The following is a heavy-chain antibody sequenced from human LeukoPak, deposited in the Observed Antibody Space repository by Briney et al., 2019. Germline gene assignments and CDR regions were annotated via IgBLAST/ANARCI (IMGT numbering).Heavy chain of an antibody. D-gene: IGHD2-15*01. Sequence: GRSLRLSCAASGFTFSSYAMHWVRQAPGKGLEWVALISYDGSNKYYADSVKGRFTISRDNSKNTLYLQMNSLRAEDTAVYYCARGYCSGGSCYGYWGQGTLVTVSS. CDR3: ARGYCSGGSCYGY. CDR2: ISYDGSNK. CDR1: GFTFSSYA. V-gene: IGHV3-30-3*01. J-gene: IGHJ4*02.